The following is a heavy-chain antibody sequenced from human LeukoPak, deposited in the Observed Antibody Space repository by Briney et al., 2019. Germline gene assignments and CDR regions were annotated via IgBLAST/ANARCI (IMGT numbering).Heavy chain of an antibody. D-gene: IGHD6-19*01. CDR2: ISGSGGST. CDR1: GFTFSSYA. J-gene: IGHJ4*02. CDR3: ARTPPSYSSGFSYFDY. V-gene: IGHV3-23*01. Sequence: PGGSLRLSCAASGFTFSSYAMSLVRQAPGKGLEWVSAISGSGGSTYYADSVKGRFTISRDNSKNSLYLQMNSLRAEDTAVYYCARTPPSYSSGFSYFDYWGQGTLVTVSS.